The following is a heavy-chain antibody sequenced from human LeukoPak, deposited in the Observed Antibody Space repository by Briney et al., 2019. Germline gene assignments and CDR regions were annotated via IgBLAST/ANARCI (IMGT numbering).Heavy chain of an antibody. CDR2: IWYEGINE. CDR1: GFTFNSYA. CDR3: ARSFSDNYPFDY. V-gene: IGHV3-33*07. Sequence: GGSLRLSCAASGFTFNSYAMYWVRQAPGKGLEWVAVIWYEGINEYYADSVKGRFTISRDNSKNTLYLQMNNLRAEDTAVYYCARSFSDNYPFDYWGQGTLVTVSS. D-gene: IGHD1-1*01. J-gene: IGHJ4*02.